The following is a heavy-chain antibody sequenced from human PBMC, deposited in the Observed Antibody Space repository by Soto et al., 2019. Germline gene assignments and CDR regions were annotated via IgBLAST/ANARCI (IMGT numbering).Heavy chain of an antibody. CDR2: MNPNSGNT. Sequence: QVQLVQSGAEVKKPGASVKVSCKASGYTFTSYDINWVRQATGQGLEWMGWMNPNSGNTGYAQKFQGRVTMTRNTSISTAYMELSSLRSEDTAVYYCARARRGRQGSYYYYYMDVWGKGTTVTVSS. CDR1: GYTFTSYD. V-gene: IGHV1-8*01. J-gene: IGHJ6*03. D-gene: IGHD3-10*01. CDR3: ARARRGRQGSYYYYYMDV.